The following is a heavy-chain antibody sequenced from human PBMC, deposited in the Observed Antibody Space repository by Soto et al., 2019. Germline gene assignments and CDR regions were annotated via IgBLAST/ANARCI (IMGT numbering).Heavy chain of an antibody. Sequence: SETLSLTCTVSGGSISGSTSYWGWIRQPPGKGLEWIGSIYHSGSTYYSPSLKSRITINPDTSKNQFSLQLNSVTPEDTAVYYCARDPLVRISYYFDYWGQGTLVTVSS. CDR2: IYHSGST. D-gene: IGHD6-13*01. J-gene: IGHJ4*02. V-gene: IGHV4-39*02. CDR1: GGSISGSTSY. CDR3: ARDPLVRISYYFDY.